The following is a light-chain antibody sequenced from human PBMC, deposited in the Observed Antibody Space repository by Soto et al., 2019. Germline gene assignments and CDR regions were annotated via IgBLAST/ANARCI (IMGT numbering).Light chain of an antibody. V-gene: IGLV2-23*01. J-gene: IGLJ2*01. CDR1: TSDVGSYKL. CDR3: CSYAGSSTVI. Sequence: QSALTQPASVSGSPGQSITISCTGTTSDVGSYKLVSWYQHHPGKAPKLVIYEGTKRPSGVSTRFSGSKSGNTASLTVSGLQAEDEAEYYCCSYAGSSTVIFGGGTKVTVL. CDR2: EGT.